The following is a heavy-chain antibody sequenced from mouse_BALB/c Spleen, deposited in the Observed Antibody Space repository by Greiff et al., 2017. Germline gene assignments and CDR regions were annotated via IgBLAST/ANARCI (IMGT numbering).Heavy chain of an antibody. V-gene: IGHV5-17*02. J-gene: IGHJ2*01. CDR2: ISSGSSTI. CDR3: ARVGNYYFDY. Sequence: EVNVVESGGGLVQPGGSRKLSCAASGFTFSSFGMHWVRQAPEKGLEWVAYISSGSSTIYYADTVKGRFTISRDNPKNTLFLQMTSLRSEDTAMYYCARVGNYYFDYWGQGTTLTVSS. D-gene: IGHD2-1*01. CDR1: GFTFSSFG.